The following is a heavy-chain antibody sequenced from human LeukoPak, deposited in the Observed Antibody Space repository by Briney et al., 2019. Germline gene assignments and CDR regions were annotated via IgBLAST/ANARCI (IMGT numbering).Heavy chain of an antibody. J-gene: IGHJ3*02. D-gene: IGHD5-18*01. CDR3: ARDPYSYGPNDAFDI. CDR1: GGSIRSYY. CDR2: IYTSGST. V-gene: IGHV4-4*07. Sequence: SETLSLTCTVSGGSIRSYYWSWIRQPAGKGLEWIGRIYTSGSTNYNPSLKSRVTMSVDTSKNQFSLKLSSVTAADTAVYYCARDPYSYGPNDAFDIWGQGTMVTVSS.